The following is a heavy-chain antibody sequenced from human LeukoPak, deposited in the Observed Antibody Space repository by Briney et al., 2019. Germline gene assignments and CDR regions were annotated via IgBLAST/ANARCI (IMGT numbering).Heavy chain of an antibody. J-gene: IGHJ4*02. V-gene: IGHV3-49*04. CDR1: GFTFGDYA. CDR2: IRSKAYGGKT. Sequence: PGGSLRLSCTASGFTFGDYAMSWVRQAPGKGLEGVGFIRSKAYGGKTEYAASVRGRFNISRDDSKSIAYLQMNSLKTEYTAVYYCTRAGSHVLLWFGEYDWGQGTLVTVSS. CDR3: TRAGSHVLLWFGEYD. D-gene: IGHD3-10*01.